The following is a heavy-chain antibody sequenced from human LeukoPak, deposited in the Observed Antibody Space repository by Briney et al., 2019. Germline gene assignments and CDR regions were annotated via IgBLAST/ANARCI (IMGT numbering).Heavy chain of an antibody. Sequence: PGGSLRLSCAASGFTFSSYAMSWVRQAPGKGLEWVSAISGSGGSTYYADSVKGRFTISRDNSKNTLYLQMNSLRAEDTAVYYCATPGGYSSSWYRSYFDYWGQGTLVTVSS. D-gene: IGHD6-13*01. J-gene: IGHJ4*02. V-gene: IGHV3-23*01. CDR3: ATPGGYSSSWYRSYFDY. CDR1: GFTFSSYA. CDR2: ISGSGGST.